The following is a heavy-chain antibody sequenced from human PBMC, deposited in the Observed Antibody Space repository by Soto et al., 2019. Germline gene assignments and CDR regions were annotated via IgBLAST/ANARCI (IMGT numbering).Heavy chain of an antibody. V-gene: IGHV3-53*02. CDR2: LYSGGST. D-gene: IGHD3-3*02. J-gene: IGHJ4*02. CDR1: GFTVSTNY. CDR3: ARHRDAFSSTFDY. Sequence: EVQLVETGGGLIQPGGSLRLSCAVSGFTVSTNYMSWVRQAPGKGLEWVSALYSGGSTHYADSVKGRFTISRENSKNTLHLQMNRLRAEDTALYYCARHRDAFSSTFDYWGQGPLVTGSS.